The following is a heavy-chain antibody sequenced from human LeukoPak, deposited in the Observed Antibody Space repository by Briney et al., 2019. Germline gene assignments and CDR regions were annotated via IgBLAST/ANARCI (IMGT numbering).Heavy chain of an antibody. D-gene: IGHD3-10*01. CDR1: GFTFSSYW. Sequence: GGSLRLSCAASGFTFSSYWMHWVRQAPGKGLVWVSRINSDGSSTSYADSVKGRFTISRDNAKNTLYLQMNSLRAEDTAVYYCARSGTMVRGVITRGRNWFDPWGQGTLVTVSS. V-gene: IGHV3-74*01. CDR2: INSDGSST. CDR3: ARSGTMVRGVITRGRNWFDP. J-gene: IGHJ5*02.